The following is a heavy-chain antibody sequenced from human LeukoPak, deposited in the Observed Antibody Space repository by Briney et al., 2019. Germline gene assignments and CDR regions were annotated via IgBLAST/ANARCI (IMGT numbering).Heavy chain of an antibody. V-gene: IGHV1-46*01. Sequence: ASVKVSCKASGYTFTSNYIHWVRQAPGQGLEWMGMIYPRDGSTSYAQKFQGRVTVTRDTSTSTAHMELSGLRSEDTAVYYCARDQEAFDYWAREPWSPSPQ. CDR2: IYPRDGST. J-gene: IGHJ4*02. CDR1: GYTFTSNY. CDR3: ARDQEAFDY.